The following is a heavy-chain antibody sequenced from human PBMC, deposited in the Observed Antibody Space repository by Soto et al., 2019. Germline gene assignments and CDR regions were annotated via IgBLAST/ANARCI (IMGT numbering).Heavy chain of an antibody. V-gene: IGHV4-34*01. CDR3: ARGPLLYFDWLPDM. CDR1: GATFRGYY. J-gene: IGHJ4*02. D-gene: IGHD3-9*01. CDR2: INHSVST. Sequence: PXATLSLSYAVYGATFRGYYWSWIRQPPGKGLEWIGEINHSVSTNYNPSLNSRVTISVDTSNNQFSLKLSSVTAADTAVYYCARGPLLYFDWLPDMWGQGTLVTVSS.